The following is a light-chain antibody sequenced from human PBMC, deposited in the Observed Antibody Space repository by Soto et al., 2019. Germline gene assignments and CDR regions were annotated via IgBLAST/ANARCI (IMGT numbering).Light chain of an antibody. CDR3: QQYGSSPTWT. V-gene: IGKV3-20*01. CDR2: GAF. J-gene: IGKJ1*01. Sequence: EIVLTQSPGTLSLSPGGRATLTCRASQSVSSNYLAWYQQKPGQAPRLLIYGAFRRATGIPDRFSASGSGTDFTLTISRLEAEDFAVYYCQQYGSSPTWTFGQGTKVDIK. CDR1: QSVSSNY.